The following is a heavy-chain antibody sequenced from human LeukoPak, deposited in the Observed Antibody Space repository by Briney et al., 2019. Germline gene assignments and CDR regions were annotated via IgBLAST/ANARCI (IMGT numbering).Heavy chain of an antibody. CDR3: ARGRNYFDY. Sequence: SVKVSCKVPGGTLNTYGITWVRQAPRQGLEWMGRIIPVLEMATYAQKYEGRVKITADKSTTTIYLFLSSLASDDTAVYYCARGRNYFDYWGQGSLVTVSS. CDR2: IIPVLEMA. J-gene: IGHJ4*01. CDR1: GGTLNTYG. V-gene: IGHV1-69*04.